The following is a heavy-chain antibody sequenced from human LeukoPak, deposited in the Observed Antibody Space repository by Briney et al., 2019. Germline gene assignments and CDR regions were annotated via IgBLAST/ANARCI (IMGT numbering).Heavy chain of an antibody. CDR3: ARVAGNCGGDCYRLLY. V-gene: IGHV1-8*01. CDR2: MNPNSGNT. Sequence: ASVKVSCKASGYTFTSYDINWVRQATGQGLEWLGWMNPNSGNTGYAQKFQSRVTMTRNTSISTAYMELSNLRSEDTAVYYCARVAGNCGGDCYRLLYWGQGTLVTVSS. J-gene: IGHJ4*02. CDR1: GYTFTSYD. D-gene: IGHD2-21*01.